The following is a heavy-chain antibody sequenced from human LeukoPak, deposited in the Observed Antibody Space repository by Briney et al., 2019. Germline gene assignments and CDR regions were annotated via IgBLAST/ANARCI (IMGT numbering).Heavy chain of an antibody. CDR3: ARTSKGIAARADY. V-gene: IGHV4-59*01. Sequence: SETLSLTCAVSGGAISSYYWSWIRQPPGKGLEWIGYIYYSGSTNYSPSLKSRVTISVDTSKNQLSLKLSSVTAADTAVYYCARTSKGIAARADYWGQGTLVTVSS. CDR2: IYYSGST. D-gene: IGHD6-6*01. CDR1: GGAISSYY. J-gene: IGHJ4*02.